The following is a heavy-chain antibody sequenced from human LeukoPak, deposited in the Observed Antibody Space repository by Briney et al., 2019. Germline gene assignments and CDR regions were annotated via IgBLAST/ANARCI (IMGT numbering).Heavy chain of an antibody. CDR3: ATDRGNYGDRRDWRGSLYYFDY. Sequence: ASVKVSCKVSGYTLTELSMHWVRQAPGKGLEWMGGFDPEDGETIYAQKFQGRVTMTEDTSTDTAYMELSSLRSEDTAVYYCATDRGNYGDRRDWRGSLYYFDYWGQGTLVTVSS. J-gene: IGHJ4*02. V-gene: IGHV1-24*01. D-gene: IGHD4-17*01. CDR1: GYTLTELS. CDR2: FDPEDGET.